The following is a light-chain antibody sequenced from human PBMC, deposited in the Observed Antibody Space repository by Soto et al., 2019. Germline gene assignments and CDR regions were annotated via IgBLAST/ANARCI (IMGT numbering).Light chain of an antibody. CDR1: SSNIGAGYD. CDR3: QSYDSSLSGLV. V-gene: IGLV1-40*01. Sequence: QSVLTQRPLVSGAPGQRITISCTGSSSNIGAGYDVHWYQQLPGTAPKLLIYGNSNRPSGVPDRFSGSKSGTSASLAITGLQAEDEADYYCQSYDSSLSGLVFGTGTKLTVL. J-gene: IGLJ1*01. CDR2: GNS.